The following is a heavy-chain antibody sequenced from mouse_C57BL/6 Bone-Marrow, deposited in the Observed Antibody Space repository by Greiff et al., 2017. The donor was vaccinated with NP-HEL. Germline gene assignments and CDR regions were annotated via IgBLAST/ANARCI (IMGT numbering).Heavy chain of an antibody. CDR2: INPSTGGT. J-gene: IGHJ2*01. Sequence: EVKLMESGPELVKPGASVKISCKASGYSFTGYYMNWVKQSPEKSLEWIGEINPSTGGTTYNQKFKGKATLTADKSSSTAYMQLNSLTSEDSAVYFCARWIYWGKGTTLTVSS. V-gene: IGHV1-42*01. CDR1: GYSFTGYY. CDR3: ARWIY.